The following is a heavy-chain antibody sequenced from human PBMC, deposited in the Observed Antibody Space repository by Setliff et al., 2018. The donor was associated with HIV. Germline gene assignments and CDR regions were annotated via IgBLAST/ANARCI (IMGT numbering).Heavy chain of an antibody. Sequence: SETLSLTCTVSRGSISSSDYYWGWIRQPPGKGPEWIGTTKYNPSLKSRVTISVDTSKKHFSLRLTSVTAADTAVYFCARGVIETDYDYVDIYYYNYMDVWGKGTTVTVSS. V-gene: IGHV4-61*05. CDR2: GTT. CDR3: ARGVIETDYDYVDIYYYNYMDV. CDR1: RGSISSSDYY. D-gene: IGHD5-12*01. J-gene: IGHJ6*03.